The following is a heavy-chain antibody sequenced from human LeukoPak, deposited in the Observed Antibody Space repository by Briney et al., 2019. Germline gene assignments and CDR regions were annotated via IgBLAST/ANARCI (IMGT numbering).Heavy chain of an antibody. V-gene: IGHV3-30-3*01. J-gene: IGHJ4*02. CDR3: TRGDGLKDFDY. D-gene: IGHD5-24*01. CDR2: ISYDGNNK. Sequence: GGSLRLSCAASGFTFSTYAMHWVRQTPAKGLEWVAVISYDGNNKYYADSVKGRFTISRDNSKNTLFLQMNSLRTEDTAVYYCTRGDGLKDFDYWGQGTLVTVSS. CDR1: GFTFSTYA.